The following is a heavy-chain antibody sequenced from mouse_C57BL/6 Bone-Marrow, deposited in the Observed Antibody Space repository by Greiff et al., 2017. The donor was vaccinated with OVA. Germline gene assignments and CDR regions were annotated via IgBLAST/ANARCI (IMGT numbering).Heavy chain of an antibody. V-gene: IGHV1-54*01. CDR1: GYAFTNYL. J-gene: IGHJ3*01. Sequence: VKLMESGAELVRPGTSVKVSCKASGYAFTNYLIEWVKQRPGQGLEWIGVINPGSGGTNYNEKFKGKATLTADKSSSTAYMQLSSLTSEDSAVYFCARDLLLRPWFAYWGQGTLVTVSA. CDR2: INPGSGGT. D-gene: IGHD1-1*01. CDR3: ARDLLLRPWFAY.